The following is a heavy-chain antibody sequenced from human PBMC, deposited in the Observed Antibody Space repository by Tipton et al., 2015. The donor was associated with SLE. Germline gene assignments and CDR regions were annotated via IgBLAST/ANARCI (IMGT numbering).Heavy chain of an antibody. V-gene: IGHV3-30*03. D-gene: IGHD3-10*01. Sequence: SLRLSCAASGFSLRSYGMHWVRQAPGKGLEWVAVISYDGSNKYYADSVKGRFTISRDNSKNTLYLQMNSLRPEDTAVYYCARRVGSYYGMDVWGQGTTVTVSS. CDR1: GFSLRSYG. J-gene: IGHJ6*02. CDR3: ARRVGSYYGMDV. CDR2: ISYDGSNK.